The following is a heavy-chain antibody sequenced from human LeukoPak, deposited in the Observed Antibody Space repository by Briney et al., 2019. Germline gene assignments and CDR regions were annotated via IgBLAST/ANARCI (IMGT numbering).Heavy chain of an antibody. CDR3: AREPPPLNIGGQLVPDY. Sequence: GASVKVSCKASGGTFSSYAISWVRQAPGQGLEWMGGIIPIFGTANYAQKFQGRVTITADESTSTAYMELSSLRSDDTAVYYCAREPPPLNIGGQLVPDYWGQGTLVTVSS. CDR1: GGTFSSYA. D-gene: IGHD6-13*01. V-gene: IGHV1-69*13. J-gene: IGHJ4*02. CDR2: IIPIFGTA.